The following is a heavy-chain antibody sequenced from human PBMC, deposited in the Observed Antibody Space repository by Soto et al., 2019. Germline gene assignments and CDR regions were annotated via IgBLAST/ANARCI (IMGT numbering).Heavy chain of an antibody. CDR1: GFTFSSYG. CDR3: ARNSSGNDAFDI. J-gene: IGHJ3*02. Sequence: QVQLVESGGGVVQPGRSLRLSCAASGFTFSSYGMHWVRQAPGKGLEWVAVIWYDGSNKYYADSVKGRFTISRDNSKNTQYLQMNSLRAEDTAVYYCARNSSGNDAFDIWGQGTMVTVSS. D-gene: IGHD1-26*01. CDR2: IWYDGSNK. V-gene: IGHV3-33*01.